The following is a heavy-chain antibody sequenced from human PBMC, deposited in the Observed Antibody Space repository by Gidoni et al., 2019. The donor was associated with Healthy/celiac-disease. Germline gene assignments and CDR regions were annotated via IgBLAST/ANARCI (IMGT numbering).Heavy chain of an antibody. J-gene: IGHJ4*02. Sequence: QVQLVESGGGVVQPGRSLRLSCAASGFTFSSYAMHWVRQAPGKGLEWVAVISYDGSNKYYADSVKGRFTISRDNSKNTLYLQMNSLRAEDTAVYYCARVYDMGYYFDYWGQGTLVTVSS. CDR1: GFTFSSYA. V-gene: IGHV3-30-3*01. D-gene: IGHD3-9*01. CDR2: ISYDGSNK. CDR3: ARVYDMGYYFDY.